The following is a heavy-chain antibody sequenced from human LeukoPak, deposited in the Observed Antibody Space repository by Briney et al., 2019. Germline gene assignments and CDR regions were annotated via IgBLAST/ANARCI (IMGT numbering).Heavy chain of an antibody. CDR1: GDYIGRINYY. V-gene: IGHV4-39*07. Sequence: SETLSLTCTISGDYIGRINYYWGWIRQPPGKGLEWIVSMSYSGHTYYNPSLKSRVTTSIDTSKNQLSLNLKSVTAADTAMYYCARHAYRNDNSDYFFAYWGQGTLVTVSS. CDR2: MSYSGHT. J-gene: IGHJ4*02. CDR3: ARHAYRNDNSDYFFAY. D-gene: IGHD3-22*01.